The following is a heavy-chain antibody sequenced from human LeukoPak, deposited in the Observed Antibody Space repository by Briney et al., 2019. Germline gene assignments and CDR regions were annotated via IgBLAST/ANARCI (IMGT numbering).Heavy chain of an antibody. J-gene: IGHJ6*02. D-gene: IGHD5-24*01. CDR3: ARMYEMATQSLYYYYGMDV. CDR1: GFTFSSYA. Sequence: PGRSLRLSCAASGFTFSSYAMHWVRQAPGKGLEWVAVISYDGSNKYYADSVKGRFTISRDNSKNTLYLQMNSLRAEDTAVYYCARMYEMATQSLYYYYGMDVWGQGTTVTVSS. CDR2: ISYDGSNK. V-gene: IGHV3-30*04.